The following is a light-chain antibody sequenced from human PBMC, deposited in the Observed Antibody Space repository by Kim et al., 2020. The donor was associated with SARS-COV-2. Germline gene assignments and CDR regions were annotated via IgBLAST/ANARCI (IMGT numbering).Light chain of an antibody. Sequence: EIVMTQSPATLSVSPGERATLSCRASQSVSSNLAWYQQKPGQAPRLLIYGASTRATGIPARFSGSGSGTEFTLTISSLQSEDFAVYYCQQYNNWPRKLGKGTKVDIK. CDR1: QSVSSN. J-gene: IGKJ1*01. CDR2: GAS. V-gene: IGKV3-15*01. CDR3: QQYNNWPRK.